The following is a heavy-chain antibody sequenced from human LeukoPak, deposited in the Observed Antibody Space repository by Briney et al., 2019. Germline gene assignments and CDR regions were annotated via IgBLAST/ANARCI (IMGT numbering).Heavy chain of an antibody. D-gene: IGHD2-2*01. J-gene: IGHJ5*02. V-gene: IGHV6-1*01. CDR3: ARRLTQYDCFDP. CDR2: TYYRSTGYN. CDR1: GDSVSSNSVT. Sequence: SQTLSLTCAISGDSVSSNSVTWNWIRQSPSRSLEWLGRTYYRSTGYNDYAVSVRGRITVNPDTSKNQFPLHLNSVTPEDTAVYYCARRLTQYDCFDPWGQGILVTVSS.